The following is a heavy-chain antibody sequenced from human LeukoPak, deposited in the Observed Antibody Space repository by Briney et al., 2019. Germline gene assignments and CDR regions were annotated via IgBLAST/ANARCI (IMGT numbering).Heavy chain of an antibody. CDR2: ISGSSSTI. D-gene: IGHD1-26*01. CDR3: ARGYYY. CDR1: GLIFSSYT. J-gene: IGHJ4*02. V-gene: IGHV3-48*04. Sequence: GGSLRLSCAASGLIFSSYTMHWVRQAPGKGLEWVSFISGSSSTIYYADSVKGRFTISRDNAKNSLYLQMNSLRAEDTAVYYCARGYYYWGQGTLVTVSS.